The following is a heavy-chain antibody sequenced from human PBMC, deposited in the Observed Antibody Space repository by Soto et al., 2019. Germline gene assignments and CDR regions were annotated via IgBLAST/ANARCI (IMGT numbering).Heavy chain of an antibody. Sequence: SVKVSCKASGGTFSSYAISWVRQAPGQGLEWMGGIIPIFGTANYAQKFQGRVTITADESTSTAYMELSSLRSEDTAVYYCARDLPYYDFWSGYYQVNWFDPWGQGTLVNVSS. CDR2: IIPIFGTA. CDR3: ARDLPYYDFWSGYYQVNWFDP. J-gene: IGHJ5*02. CDR1: GGTFSSYA. V-gene: IGHV1-69*13. D-gene: IGHD3-3*01.